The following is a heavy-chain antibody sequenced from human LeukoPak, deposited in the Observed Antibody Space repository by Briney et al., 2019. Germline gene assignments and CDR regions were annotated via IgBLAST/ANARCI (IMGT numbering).Heavy chain of an antibody. J-gene: IGHJ4*02. CDR2: INPNSGGT. CDR3: ARTLYGDSPLDY. D-gene: IGHD4-17*01. CDR1: GYTFTGYY. Sequence: ASVKVSCKAPGYTFTGYYMHWVRQAPGQGLEWMGWINPNSGGTNYAQKFQGRVTTTRDTSISTAYMELSRLRSDDTAVYYCARTLYGDSPLDYWGQGTLVTVSS. V-gene: IGHV1-2*02.